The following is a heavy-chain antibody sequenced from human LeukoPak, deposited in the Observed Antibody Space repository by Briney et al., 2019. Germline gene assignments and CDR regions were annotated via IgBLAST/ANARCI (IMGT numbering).Heavy chain of an antibody. V-gene: IGHV1-2*06. D-gene: IGHD6-19*01. CDR2: INVKSGAT. Sequence: ASVKVSCTASGYTFIDYYFNWVRQAPGQGPEWMGRINVKSGATDYAQKFQGRVTVTRDTSISTAYMELSSLRSDDTAVYYCARVGRESSTGWLDYWGQGTLVTVSS. J-gene: IGHJ4*02. CDR3: ARVGRESSTGWLDY. CDR1: GYTFIDYY.